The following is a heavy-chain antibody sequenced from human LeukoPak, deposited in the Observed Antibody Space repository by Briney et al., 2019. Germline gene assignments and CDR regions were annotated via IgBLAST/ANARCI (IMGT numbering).Heavy chain of an antibody. V-gene: IGHV4-39*07. CDR1: GGSISSSSYY. J-gene: IGHJ4*02. CDR3: ARARGVYYFDY. Sequence: PSETLSLTCTVSGGSISSSSYYWGWIRQPPGKGLEWIGSIYYSRSTYYNPSLKSRVTISVDTSKNQFSLKLSSVTAADTAVYYCARARGVYYFDYWGQGTLVTVSS. CDR2: IYYSRST.